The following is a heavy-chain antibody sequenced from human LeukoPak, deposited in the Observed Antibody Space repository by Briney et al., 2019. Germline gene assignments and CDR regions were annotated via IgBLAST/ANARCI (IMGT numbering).Heavy chain of an antibody. J-gene: IGHJ4*02. Sequence: GGSLTLSCAASGFTFSNYWMHWVRQAPGKGLVWVSRIDSDGSTTTYADSVKGRFTISRDNAKNTLYLRMNSLRADDTAIYYCAGISYDSRAYYDYWGQGTLVTVSS. CDR3: AGISYDSRAYYDY. D-gene: IGHD3-22*01. CDR2: IDSDGSTT. V-gene: IGHV3-74*01. CDR1: GFTFSNYW.